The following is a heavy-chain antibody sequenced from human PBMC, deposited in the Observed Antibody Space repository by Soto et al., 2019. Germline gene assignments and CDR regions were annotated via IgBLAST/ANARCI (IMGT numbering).Heavy chain of an antibody. Sequence: TLSLTCAISGDSVSSNSAAWNWIRQSPSRGLEWLGRTYYRSKWYNDYAVSVKSRITINPDTSKNQFSLQLNSVTPEDTAVYYCARARLHNWNYGYYYYGMDVWGQGTTVTVSS. J-gene: IGHJ6*02. CDR1: GDSVSSNSAA. V-gene: IGHV6-1*01. CDR2: TYYRSKWYN. CDR3: ARARLHNWNYGYYYYGMDV. D-gene: IGHD1-7*01.